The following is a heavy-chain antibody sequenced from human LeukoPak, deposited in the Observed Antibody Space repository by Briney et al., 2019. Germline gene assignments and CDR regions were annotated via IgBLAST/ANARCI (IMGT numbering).Heavy chain of an antibody. CDR1: GFTFSSYS. CDR2: ISSSSSYI. Sequence: GGSLRLSCAASGFTFSSYSMNWVRQAPGKGLEWVSSISSSSSYIYYADSVKGRFTISRDNAKNSLYLQMNSLRAEDTAVYYCAREGPYTAMVLGFDPWGQGTLVTVSS. J-gene: IGHJ5*02. V-gene: IGHV3-21*01. D-gene: IGHD5-18*01. CDR3: AREGPYTAMVLGFDP.